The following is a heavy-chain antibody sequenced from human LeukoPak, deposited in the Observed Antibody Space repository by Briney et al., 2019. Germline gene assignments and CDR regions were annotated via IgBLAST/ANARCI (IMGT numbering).Heavy chain of an antibody. CDR3: VTYYYDSSGYYFDY. J-gene: IGHJ4*02. CDR2: IYYSGST. CDR1: GGSVSSGSYY. D-gene: IGHD3-22*01. V-gene: IGHV4-61*01. Sequence: SETLSLTCTVSGGSVSSGSYYWSWIRQPPGTGLEWIGYIYYSGSTNYNPSLKSRVTISVDTSKNQFSLKLSSVTAADTAVYYCVTYYYDSSGYYFDYWGQGTLVTVSS.